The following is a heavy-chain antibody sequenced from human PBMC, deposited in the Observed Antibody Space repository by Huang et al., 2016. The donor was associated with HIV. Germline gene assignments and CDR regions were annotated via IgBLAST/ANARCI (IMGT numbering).Heavy chain of an antibody. Sequence: EVQLVESGGGLIQPGGSLRLSCAASGFTVSGTYMSWVRQAPRKGLECVSVIYSGGTTYFADSVKGRFTFSRDNSKNTVYLQMNSLRADDTAVYYCARGGNTVGYFDNWGQGTLVTVSS. CDR1: GFTVSGTY. CDR3: ARGGNTVGYFDN. J-gene: IGHJ4*02. V-gene: IGHV3-53*01. D-gene: IGHD1-26*01. CDR2: IYSGGTT.